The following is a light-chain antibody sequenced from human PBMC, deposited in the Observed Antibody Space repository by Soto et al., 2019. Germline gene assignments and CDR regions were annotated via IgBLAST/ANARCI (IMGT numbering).Light chain of an antibody. CDR1: TNYVGNYNY. CDR2: DVS. V-gene: IGLV2-14*03. CDR3: SSYTRNTLYV. Sequence: QSVLTQPASVSGSPGQSITISCTGTTNYVGNYNYVSWYQQHPGKAPKLMIYDVSNRPSGVSNRFSGSQSGNTASLIISWLQAEDEDDYYCSSYTRNTLYVFGGGTKVTV. J-gene: IGLJ1*01.